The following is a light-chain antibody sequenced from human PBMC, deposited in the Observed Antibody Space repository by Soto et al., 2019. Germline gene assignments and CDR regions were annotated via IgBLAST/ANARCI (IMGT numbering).Light chain of an antibody. CDR3: QQSYSTPPT. CDR2: AAS. V-gene: IGKV1-39*01. CDR1: QSISSY. J-gene: IGKJ1*01. Sequence: DIQMTQSPSSLSASVGYRVTITCLASQSISSYLNWYQQKPGEAPKLLIYAASSFQSGVPSRFSGSGSGTDFTLTISSLQPEDFGTYYCQQSYSTPPTFGQGTKVDIK.